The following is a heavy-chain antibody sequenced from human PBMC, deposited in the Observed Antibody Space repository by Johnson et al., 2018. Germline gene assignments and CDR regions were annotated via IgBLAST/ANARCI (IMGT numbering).Heavy chain of an antibody. D-gene: IGHD1-26*01. J-gene: IGHJ3*02. CDR2: ISYDGTNK. V-gene: IGHV3-30*18. Sequence: QVQLVQSGGGVVQPGRSLRLSCAASGFTFDSYAMSWVRQAPGKGLEWVALISYDGTNKFYADSVKGRFTISRANSKNTLYRQMTSLTNEDTAVSRCAKPSRERYEMTLSQRTFDTWGQGTMVTVSS. CDR3: AKPSRERYEMTLSQRTFDT. CDR1: GFTFDSYA.